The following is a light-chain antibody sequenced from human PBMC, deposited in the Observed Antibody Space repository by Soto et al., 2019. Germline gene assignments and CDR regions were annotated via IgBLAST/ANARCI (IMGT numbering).Light chain of an antibody. CDR1: SSDVGGYNS. Sequence: QSALAQPRSVAGSPGQSVTISCTGTSSDVGGYNSVSWYQHHPDKAPKLIIYDVRKRPSGVPDRFSGSKSGNTASLTISGLQSEDETDYYCCSYAGSYTYVFGTGTKVTVL. J-gene: IGLJ1*01. CDR2: DVR. CDR3: CSYAGSYTYV. V-gene: IGLV2-11*01.